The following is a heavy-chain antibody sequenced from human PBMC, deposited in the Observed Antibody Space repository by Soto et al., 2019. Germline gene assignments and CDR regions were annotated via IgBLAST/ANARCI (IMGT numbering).Heavy chain of an antibody. V-gene: IGHV3-74*01. CDR3: ARRAIAAAGSSFDP. J-gene: IGHJ5*02. Sequence: EVQLVESGGGLVQPGGSLRLSCAASGFTFSSYWMHWVRQAPGKGLVWVSRINSDGSSTSYADSVKGRFTISRDNAKNTLYRQMNSLRAEDTAVYYCARRAIAAAGSSFDPWGQGTLVTVSS. D-gene: IGHD6-13*01. CDR1: GFTFSSYW. CDR2: INSDGSST.